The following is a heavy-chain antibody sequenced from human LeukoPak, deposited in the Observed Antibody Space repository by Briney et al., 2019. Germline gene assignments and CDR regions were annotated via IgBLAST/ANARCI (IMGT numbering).Heavy chain of an antibody. V-gene: IGHV3-7*01. Sequence: GGSLRLSCAASGFTFSSYSMNWVRQAPGKGLEWVATIKQDGSEKYYVDSVQGRFTISRDNAKNSLYLQMNSLRAEDTAVYYCARDKDIVATIGYYYYYMGVWGKGTTVTVSS. CDR3: ARDKDIVATIGYYYYYMGV. D-gene: IGHD5-12*01. CDR1: GFTFSSYS. CDR2: IKQDGSEK. J-gene: IGHJ6*03.